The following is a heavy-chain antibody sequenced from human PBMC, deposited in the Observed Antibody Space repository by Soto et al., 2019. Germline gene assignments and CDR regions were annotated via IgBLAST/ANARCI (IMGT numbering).Heavy chain of an antibody. CDR3: ARGDYGDYFEYYFDY. Sequence: GGSLRLSCAASGFTFSSYSMNWVRQAPGKGLEWVSYISSSSSTIYYADSVKGRFTISRDNAKNSLYLQMNSLRAEDTAVYYCARGDYGDYFEYYFDYWGQGTLVTVSS. D-gene: IGHD4-17*01. CDR1: GFTFSSYS. J-gene: IGHJ4*02. CDR2: ISSSSSTI. V-gene: IGHV3-48*01.